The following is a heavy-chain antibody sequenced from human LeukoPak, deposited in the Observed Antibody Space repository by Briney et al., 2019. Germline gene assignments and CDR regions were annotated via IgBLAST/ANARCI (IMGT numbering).Heavy chain of an antibody. Sequence: PSETLSLTCAVYGGSFSGYYWSWIRQPPGKGLEWIGEINHSGSTNYNPSLKSRVTISVDTSKNQFSLKLSSVTAADTAVYYCARGRSGYSSSWYVSVYFDYWGQGTPVIVSS. J-gene: IGHJ4*02. V-gene: IGHV4-34*01. CDR3: ARGRSGYSSSWYVSVYFDY. CDR2: INHSGST. CDR1: GGSFSGYY. D-gene: IGHD6-13*01.